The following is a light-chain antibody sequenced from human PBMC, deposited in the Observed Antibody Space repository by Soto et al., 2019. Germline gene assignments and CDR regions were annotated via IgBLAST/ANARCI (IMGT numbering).Light chain of an antibody. CDR2: AAS. CDR3: QQLNSYPLT. CDR1: QGISTF. J-gene: IGKJ4*01. Sequence: DIQLTQSPSFLSASVGDRVTITCRASQGISTFLAWCQQKPGKAPKLLIYAASILQSGVPSRFRGSGSGTDFTLTISRLQPEDFATYFCQQLNSYPLTFGGGTKVDIK. V-gene: IGKV1-9*01.